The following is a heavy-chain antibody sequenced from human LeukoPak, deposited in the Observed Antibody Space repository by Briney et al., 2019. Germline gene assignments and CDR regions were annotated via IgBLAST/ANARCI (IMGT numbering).Heavy chain of an antibody. CDR3: ARNRAIFGVVTVPGAFDI. V-gene: IGHV1-69*01. CDR1: GGTFSSYA. Sequence: SVKVSCKASGGTFSSYAISWVRQAPGQGLEWMGGIIPIFGTANYAQKFQGRVTITADESTSTAYMGLSSLRSEDTAVYYCARNRAIFGVVTVPGAFDIWGQGTMVTVSS. D-gene: IGHD3-3*01. J-gene: IGHJ3*02. CDR2: IIPIFGTA.